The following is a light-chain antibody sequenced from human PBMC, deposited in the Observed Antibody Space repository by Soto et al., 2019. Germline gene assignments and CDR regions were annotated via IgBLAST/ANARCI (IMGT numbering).Light chain of an antibody. CDR3: QQYNQWPPYT. J-gene: IGKJ2*01. V-gene: IGKV3-15*01. CDR1: QSVGRT. Sequence: EIVMTQSPATLSVSPGERATLSCRASQSVGRTLAWYQQKPGQSPRLLVYGASTRANGTPARFSGSGSGTEFTLTISSLQSEDVAVYYCQQYNQWPPYTFGQGTKVETK. CDR2: GAS.